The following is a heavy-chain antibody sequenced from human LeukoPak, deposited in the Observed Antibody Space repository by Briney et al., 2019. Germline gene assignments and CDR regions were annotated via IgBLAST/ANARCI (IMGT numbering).Heavy chain of an antibody. CDR2: IRSKAYGGTT. CDR3: TRHQLGYSYGSPFDY. J-gene: IGHJ4*02. D-gene: IGHD5-18*01. Sequence: GGSLRLSCTGSGFTFGDYVMSWFRQAPGKGLEWVGFIRSKAYGGTTEYAASMKGRFSISRDDSKSIAYLQMNSLKTEDTAMYYCTRHQLGYSYGSPFDYWGQGTLVTVSS. V-gene: IGHV3-49*03. CDR1: GFTFGDYV.